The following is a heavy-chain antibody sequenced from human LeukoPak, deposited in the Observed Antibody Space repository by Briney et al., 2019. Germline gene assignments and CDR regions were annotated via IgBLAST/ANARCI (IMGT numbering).Heavy chain of an antibody. D-gene: IGHD5-12*01. Sequence: SETLTLTCAVYGESFSGYYWSWIRQPPGKGLEWIGEINHSGSTNYNPSLKSRVTISVDTSKDQLSLKLSSVTAADTAVYYCARRRPRIVATISYYFDYWGQGTLVTVSS. V-gene: IGHV4-34*01. CDR3: ARRRPRIVATISYYFDY. CDR2: INHSGST. CDR1: GESFSGYY. J-gene: IGHJ4*02.